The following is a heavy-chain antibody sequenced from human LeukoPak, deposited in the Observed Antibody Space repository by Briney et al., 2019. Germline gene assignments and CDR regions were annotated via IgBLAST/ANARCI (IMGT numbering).Heavy chain of an antibody. V-gene: IGHV3-11*05. CDR1: GFNFGHYW. CDR2: ISSSSSYT. D-gene: IGHD5-24*01. CDR3: VREMATPKDY. Sequence: GGSLRLSCTASGFNFGHYWMLWVRQATGKGLEWVSYISSSSSYTNYADSVKGRFTISRDNAKNSLYLQMNSLRAEDTAVYYCVREMATPKDYWGQGTLVTVSS. J-gene: IGHJ4*02.